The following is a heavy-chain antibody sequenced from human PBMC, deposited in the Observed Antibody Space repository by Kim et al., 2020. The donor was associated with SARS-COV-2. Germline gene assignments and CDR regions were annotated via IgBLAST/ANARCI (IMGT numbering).Heavy chain of an antibody. D-gene: IGHD3-3*01. Sequence: NADPVKGRFTISRDNSKNTLYLQMNSLRAEDTAVYYCAKDDFCSGYYLDYWGQGTLVTVSS. J-gene: IGHJ4*02. CDR3: AKDDFCSGYYLDY. V-gene: IGHV3-30*02.